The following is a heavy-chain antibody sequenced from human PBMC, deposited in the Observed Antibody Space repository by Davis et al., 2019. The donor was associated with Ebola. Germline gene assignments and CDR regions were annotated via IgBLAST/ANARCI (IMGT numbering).Heavy chain of an antibody. CDR3: ARGGKLGHEAIFDY. D-gene: IGHD1/OR15-1a*01. CDR1: GGSVSSGSYY. V-gene: IGHV4-61*01. Sequence: PSATLSLTCTVSGGSVSSGSYYWSWIRQPPGKGLEWIGYIYYSGSTNYNPSLKSRVTISVDTSKNQFSLKLSSVTAADTAVYYCARGGKLGHEAIFDYWGQGTLVTVSS. J-gene: IGHJ4*02. CDR2: IYYSGST.